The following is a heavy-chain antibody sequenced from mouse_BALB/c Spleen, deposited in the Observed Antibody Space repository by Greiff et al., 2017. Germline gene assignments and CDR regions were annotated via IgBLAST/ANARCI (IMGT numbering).Heavy chain of an antibody. CDR1: GFTFSSFG. CDR3: AIDYFDY. CDR2: ISSGSSTI. V-gene: IGHV5-17*02. J-gene: IGHJ2*01. Sequence: DVMLVESGGGLVQPGGSRKLSCAASGFTFSSFGMHWVRQAPEKGLEWVAYISSGSSTIYYADTVKGRFTISRDNPKNTLFLQMTSLRSEDTAMYYCAIDYFDYWGQGTTLTVSS.